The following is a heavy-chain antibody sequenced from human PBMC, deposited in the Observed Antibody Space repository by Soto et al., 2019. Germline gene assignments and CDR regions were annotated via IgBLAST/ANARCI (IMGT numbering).Heavy chain of an antibody. CDR3: VRGGRYSIGLYNWFDP. CDR2: IIPILGIA. CDR1: GGTFSSYT. V-gene: IGHV1-69*02. Sequence: QVQLVQSGADVKKPGSSVKVSCKASGGTFSSYTISWVRQAPGQGLEWMGRIIPILGIANYAQKFQGRVTITADKSMSTAYMELSCLRSEDTAVYYCVRGGRYSIGLYNWFDPWGQGTLVTVSS. J-gene: IGHJ5*02. D-gene: IGHD4-4*01.